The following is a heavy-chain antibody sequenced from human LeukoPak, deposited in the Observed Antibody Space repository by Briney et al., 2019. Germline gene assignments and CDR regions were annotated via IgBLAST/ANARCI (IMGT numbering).Heavy chain of an antibody. D-gene: IGHD6-13*01. V-gene: IGHV3-21*01. CDR2: ISSSSSYI. J-gene: IGHJ6*03. CDR3: AKDQRQLVPEGYYYYYMDV. Sequence: GGSLRLSCAASGFTFSSYSMNWVRQAPGKGLEWVSSISSSSSYIYYADSVKGRFTISRDNSKNTLYLQMNSLRAEDTAVYYCAKDQRQLVPEGYYYYYMDVWGKGTTVTISS. CDR1: GFTFSSYS.